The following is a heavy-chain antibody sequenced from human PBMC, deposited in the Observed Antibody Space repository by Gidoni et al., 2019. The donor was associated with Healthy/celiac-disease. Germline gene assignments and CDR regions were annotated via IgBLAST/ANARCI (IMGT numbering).Heavy chain of an antibody. CDR1: GGSISSYY. Sequence: QVQLQESGPGLVKPSETLSLTCTVSGGSISSYYWNWIRQPPGKGLEWIGYIYYSGSTNYNPSLKSRVTISVDTSKNQFSLKLSSVTAADTAVYYCARVAGGTTVVTPGIPGDWFDPWGQGTLVTVSS. J-gene: IGHJ5*02. CDR2: IYYSGST. D-gene: IGHD4-17*01. CDR3: ARVAGGTTVVTPGIPGDWFDP. V-gene: IGHV4-59*01.